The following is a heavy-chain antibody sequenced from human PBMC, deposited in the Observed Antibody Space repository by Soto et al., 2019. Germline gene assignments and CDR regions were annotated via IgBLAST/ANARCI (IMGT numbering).Heavy chain of an antibody. V-gene: IGHV3-30*18. D-gene: IGHD7-27*01. CDR1: GFTFSSYG. J-gene: IGHJ4*02. CDR2: ISYDGSNK. CDR3: AKDLTGMLDY. Sequence: QVQLVESGGGVVQPGRSLRLSCAASGFTFSSYGMHWVRQAPGKGLEWVAVISYDGSNKYYADSVKGRFTISRDNSKNMLYLQMNSLRAEDTAVYYCAKDLTGMLDYWGQGTLVTVSS.